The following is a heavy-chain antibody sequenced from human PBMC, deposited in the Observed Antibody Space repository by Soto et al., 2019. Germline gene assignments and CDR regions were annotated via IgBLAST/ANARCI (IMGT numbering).Heavy chain of an antibody. CDR3: AREAFDIRPGNYYYYMDV. V-gene: IGHV1-3*01. J-gene: IGHJ6*03. CDR1: GYTFTSYA. CDR2: INAGNGNT. D-gene: IGHD3-10*01. Sequence: ASVKVSCKASGYTFTSYAMHWVRQAPGQRLEWMGWINAGNGNTKYSQKFQGRVTITRDTSASTAYMELSSLRSEDTAVYYCAREAFDIRPGNYYYYMDVWGKGTTVTVSS.